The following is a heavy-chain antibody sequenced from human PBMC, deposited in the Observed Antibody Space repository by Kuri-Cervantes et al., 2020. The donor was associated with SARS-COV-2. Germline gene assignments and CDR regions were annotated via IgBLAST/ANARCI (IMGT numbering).Heavy chain of an antibody. D-gene: IGHD2-15*01. CDR2: INHSGST. J-gene: IGHJ5*02. CDR1: GGSFSGYY. Sequence: GSLRLSCAVYGGSFSGYYWSWIRQPPGKGLEWIGEINHSGSTNYNPSLKSRVTISLDTSKNQFSLKLNSVTAADTALYSCAREGYCNATTCNANWFDPWGQGTLVTVSS. V-gene: IGHV4-34*01. CDR3: AREGYCNATTCNANWFDP.